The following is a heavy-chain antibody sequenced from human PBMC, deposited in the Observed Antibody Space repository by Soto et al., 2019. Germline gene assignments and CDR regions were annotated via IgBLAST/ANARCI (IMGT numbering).Heavy chain of an antibody. J-gene: IGHJ4*02. D-gene: IGHD3-22*01. Sequence: GGSLRLSCAASGFTFSSYSMNWVRQAPGKGLEWVSSISSSSSYIYYADSVKGRFTISRDNAKNSLYLQMNSLRAEDTAVYYCATLLGGEENYYDSSGYYYGYYFDYWGQGTLVTVSS. CDR1: GFTFSSYS. V-gene: IGHV3-21*01. CDR2: ISSSSSYI. CDR3: ATLLGGEENYYDSSGYYYGYYFDY.